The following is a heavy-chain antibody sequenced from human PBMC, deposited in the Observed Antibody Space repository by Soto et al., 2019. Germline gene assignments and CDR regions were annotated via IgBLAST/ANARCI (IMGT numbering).Heavy chain of an antibody. CDR1: GFTFSSYS. V-gene: IGHV3-21*03. D-gene: IGHD3-9*01. J-gene: IGHJ4*02. CDR3: ARAYAILTGYSDY. CDR2: ISSSTSYI. Sequence: EVQLVESGGGLVKPGGSLRLSCAASGFTFSSYSMNWVRQAPGRGLEWVSSISSSTSYIYYADSVKGRFTISRDNAKNSLYLQMNSLRAEDTAVYYCARAYAILTGYSDYWGQGTLVTVSS.